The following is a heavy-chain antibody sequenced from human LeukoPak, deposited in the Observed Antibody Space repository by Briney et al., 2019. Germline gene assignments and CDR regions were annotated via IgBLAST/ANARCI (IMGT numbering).Heavy chain of an antibody. CDR2: ISGSGGST. J-gene: IGHJ4*02. V-gene: IGHV3-23*01. CDR3: AKDLGFLVGATWGFDY. CDR1: GFTFSSYA. Sequence: GGSLRLSCAASGFTFSSYAMSWVRQAPGKGLEWVSAISGSGGSTYYADSVKGRFTISRDNSKNTLYLQMDSLRAEDTAVYYCAKDLGFLVGATWGFDYWGQGTLVTVSS. D-gene: IGHD1-26*01.